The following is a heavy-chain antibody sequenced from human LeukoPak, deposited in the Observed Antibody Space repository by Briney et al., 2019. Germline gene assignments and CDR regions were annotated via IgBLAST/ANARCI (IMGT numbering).Heavy chain of an antibody. V-gene: IGHV3-9*01. CDR1: GFTFDDYA. CDR3: AKDYCGGDGYSGWYFDL. J-gene: IGHJ2*01. CDR2: ISYNRDTI. Sequence: PGRSLRLSCAASGFTFDDYAMHWVRQAPGKGLEWVSGISYNRDTIAYADSVKGRFTISRDNAKNPLYLQMNSLRAEDAALYYCAKDYCGGDGYSGWYFDLWGRGTLVTVSS. D-gene: IGHD2-21*02.